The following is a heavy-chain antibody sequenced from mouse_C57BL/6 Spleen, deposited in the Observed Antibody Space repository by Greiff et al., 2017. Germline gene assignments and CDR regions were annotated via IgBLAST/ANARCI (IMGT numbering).Heavy chain of an antibody. D-gene: IGHD2-3*01. CDR2: INYDGSST. V-gene: IGHV5-16*01. Sequence: EVKVVESEGGLVQPGSSMKLSCTASGFTFSDYYMAWVRQVPEKGLEWVANINYDGSSTYYLDSLKSRFIISRDNAKNILYLQMSSLKSEDTATYYCARVYDGLLEGYYFDYWGQGTTLTVSS. CDR1: GFTFSDYY. CDR3: ARVYDGLLEGYYFDY. J-gene: IGHJ2*01.